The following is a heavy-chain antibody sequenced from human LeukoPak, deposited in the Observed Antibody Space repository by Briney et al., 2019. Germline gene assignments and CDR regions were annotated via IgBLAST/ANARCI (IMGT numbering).Heavy chain of an antibody. D-gene: IGHD3-10*01. CDR2: IYYSGST. J-gene: IGHJ5*02. CDR1: GGSFSGYY. Sequence: SETLSLTCAVYGGSFSGYYWSWIRQHPGKGLEWIGYIYYSGSTYYNPSLKSRVTISVDTSKNQFSLKLSSVTAADTAVYYCARVFGMVRGVIGWSPNWFDPWGQGTLVTVSS. CDR3: ARVFGMVRGVIGWSPNWFDP. V-gene: IGHV4-31*11.